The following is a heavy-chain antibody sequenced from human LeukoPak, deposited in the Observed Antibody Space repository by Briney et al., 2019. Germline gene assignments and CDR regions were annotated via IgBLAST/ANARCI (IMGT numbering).Heavy chain of an antibody. CDR3: ARDLRLAFCSGGSCGYYGMDV. CDR2: ISGSSTNP. J-gene: IGHJ6*02. CDR1: GFTFSDYY. V-gene: IGHV3-11*06. D-gene: IGHD2-15*01. Sequence: PGGSLRLSCAASGFTFSDYYMSWIRQAPGKGLEWVSYISGSSTNPNYADSVKGRFTISRDNAKNSLYLQMNSLRAEDTAVYYCARDLRLAFCSGGSCGYYGMDVWGQGTTVTVSS.